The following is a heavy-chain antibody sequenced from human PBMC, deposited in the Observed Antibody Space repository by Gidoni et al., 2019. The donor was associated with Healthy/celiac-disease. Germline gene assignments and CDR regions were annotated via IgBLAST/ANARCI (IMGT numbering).Heavy chain of an antibody. V-gene: IGHV1-69*01. Sequence: QVQLVQSGAEVKKPGSSVKVSCKAPGGTFSSYAISWVRQAPGQGLEWMGGIIPICGTANDAQKFQGRVTITADESTSTAYMELSSLRSEDTAVYYCARGNTIFGVVIFSYYGMDVWGQGTTVTVSS. CDR3: ARGNTIFGVVIFSYYGMDV. J-gene: IGHJ6*02. CDR2: IIPICGTA. CDR1: GGTFSSYA. D-gene: IGHD3-3*01.